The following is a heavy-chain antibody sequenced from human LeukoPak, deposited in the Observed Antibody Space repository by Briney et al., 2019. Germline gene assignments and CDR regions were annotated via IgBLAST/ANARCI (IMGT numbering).Heavy chain of an antibody. CDR1: GGSIRSRSYY. CDR3: AIDNGNHRIVY. Sequence: SETLSLTCTVSGGSIRSRSYYWGWVRQPPGKGLEWIGSIYYTGRTYYSPSLSNRVTISADAAYNQFSLKLSSVTAADTAVYYCAIDNGNHRIVYWGQGTLVSVSS. V-gene: IGHV4-39*01. CDR2: IYYTGRT. J-gene: IGHJ4*02. D-gene: IGHD1-14*01.